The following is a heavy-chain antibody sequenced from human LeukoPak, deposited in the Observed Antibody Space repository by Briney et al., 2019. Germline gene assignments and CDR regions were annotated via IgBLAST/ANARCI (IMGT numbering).Heavy chain of an antibody. D-gene: IGHD2-2*01. CDR1: GFTFSSYS. CDR3: ARGYCSSTSCYRELDY. Sequence: GGSLRLSCVASGFTFSSYSMNWVRQAPGKGLEWVSHISSSTGTTIYYSDSVKGRFTISRDNAKNSLYLQMNSLRAEDTALYYCARGYCSSTSCYRELDYWGQGTLVTVSS. CDR2: ISSSTGTTI. J-gene: IGHJ4*02. V-gene: IGHV3-48*01.